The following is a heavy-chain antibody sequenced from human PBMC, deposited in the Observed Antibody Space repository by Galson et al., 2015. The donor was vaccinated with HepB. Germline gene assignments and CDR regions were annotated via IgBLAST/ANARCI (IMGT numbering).Heavy chain of an antibody. CDR1: DGSLNTYY. CDR3: ARGGYSYVPFDY. CDR2: IYSSGST. V-gene: IGHV4-59*01. D-gene: IGHD5-18*01. Sequence: ETLSLTCTVSDGSLNTYYWSWIRQPPGKGLEWIGYIYSSGSTNYTPSLKSRVTISVDTSKNQFSLRLSSVTAADTAVYYCARGGYSYVPFDYWGQGTLVTVSS. J-gene: IGHJ4*02.